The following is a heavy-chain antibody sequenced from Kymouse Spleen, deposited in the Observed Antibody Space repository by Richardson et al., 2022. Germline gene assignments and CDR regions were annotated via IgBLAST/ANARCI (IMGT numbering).Heavy chain of an antibody. D-gene: IGHD3-10*01. CDR3: AREGVRGVIITGYYYGMDV. J-gene: IGHJ6*02. CDR2: INWNGGST. Sequence: EVQLVESGGGVVRPGGSLRLSCAASGFTFDDYGMSWVRQAPGKGLEWVSGINWNGGSTGYADSVKGRFTISRDNAKNSLYLQMNSLRAEDTALYYCAREGVRGVIITGYYYGMDVWGQGTTVTVSS. V-gene: IGHV3-20*d01. CDR1: GFTFDDYG.